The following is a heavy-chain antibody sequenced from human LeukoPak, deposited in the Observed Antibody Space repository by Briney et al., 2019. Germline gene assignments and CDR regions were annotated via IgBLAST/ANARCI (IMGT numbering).Heavy chain of an antibody. Sequence: SETLSLTCTVSAGSISNYYWSWIRRPAGKGLEWIGRIYSSGSTNCNPSLKSRVTISVDKSNNQFSLKLSSVTAADTAMYYCARGLVGTTGEQNWFDPWGQGTLVTVSS. J-gene: IGHJ5*02. D-gene: IGHD1-26*01. V-gene: IGHV4-4*07. CDR2: IYSSGST. CDR3: ARGLVGTTGEQNWFDP. CDR1: AGSISNYY.